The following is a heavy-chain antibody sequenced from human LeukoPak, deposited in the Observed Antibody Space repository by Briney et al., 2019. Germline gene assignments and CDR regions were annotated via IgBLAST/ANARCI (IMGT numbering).Heavy chain of an antibody. D-gene: IGHD3-22*01. J-gene: IGHJ5*02. CDR2: IIPIFGTA. CDR1: GGTFSSYA. CDR3: ARGPLADYYDSSGS. V-gene: IGHV1-69*01. Sequence: ASVKVSCKASGGTFSSYAISWVRQAPGQGLEWMGGIIPIFGTANYAQKFQGRVTITADESTSTAYMELSSLRSEDTAVYYCARGPLADYYDSSGSWGQGTLVTVSS.